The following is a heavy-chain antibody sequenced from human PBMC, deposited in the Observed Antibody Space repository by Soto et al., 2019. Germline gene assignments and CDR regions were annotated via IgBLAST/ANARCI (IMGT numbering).Heavy chain of an antibody. Sequence: SVKVSFKASGYTFRSYAISWVRQAPGQGLEWMGWISPYIGNTNYAQKLQGRVTMTTDTSTSTAYMELRSLRSDDTAVYYCARCSSTSCYKSYFDYWGQGTMVTVSS. CDR2: ISPYIGNT. D-gene: IGHD2-2*02. V-gene: IGHV1-18*01. J-gene: IGHJ4*02. CDR3: ARCSSTSCYKSYFDY. CDR1: GYTFRSYA.